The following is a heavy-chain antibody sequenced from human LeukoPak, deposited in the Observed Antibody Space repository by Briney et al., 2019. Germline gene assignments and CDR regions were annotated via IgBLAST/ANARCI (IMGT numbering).Heavy chain of an antibody. V-gene: IGHV3-53*01. CDR3: ARDVPNAGVDY. J-gene: IGHJ4*02. D-gene: IGHD1-1*01. Sequence: PGGSLRLSCAASGFTVSSNYMSWVRQAPGKGLEWVSVIYSGGSTYYADSVKGRFTISSDNSKNTLYLQMNSLRAEDTAVYYCARDVPNAGVDYWGQGTLVTVSS. CDR1: GFTVSSNY. CDR2: IYSGGST.